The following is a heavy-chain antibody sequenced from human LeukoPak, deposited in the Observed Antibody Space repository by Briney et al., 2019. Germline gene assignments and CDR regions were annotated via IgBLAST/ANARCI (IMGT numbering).Heavy chain of an antibody. CDR3: ARQRRPGPRGYSYGYTPYYFDY. D-gene: IGHD5-18*01. CDR1: GYSITSGYY. V-gene: IGHV4-38-2*02. CDR2: IYHSGST. J-gene: IGHJ4*02. Sequence: SETLSLTCTVSGYSITSGYYWGWVRQPPGKGLEWLASIYHSGSTFYNPSLKSRVTISVDTSKNQFSLKLSSVTAADTAVYYCARQRRPGPRGYSYGYTPYYFDYWGQGTLVTVSS.